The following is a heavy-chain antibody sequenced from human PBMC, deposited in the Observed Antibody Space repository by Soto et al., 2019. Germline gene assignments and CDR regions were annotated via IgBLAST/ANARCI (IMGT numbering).Heavy chain of an antibody. J-gene: IGHJ4*02. CDR2: IYSSGST. CDR3: ARAPGKDSGTKYCFDY. Sequence: QVQLQESGPGLVKPSQTLSLTCTVSGGSISSGGYYWRWIRQHPGKGLEWIGYIYSSGSTYYNPSLKSRVTFSVDPSKNQFSLKLSSVTAADTAVYYCARAPGKDSGTKYCFDYWGQGTLVTVSS. CDR1: GGSISSGGYY. V-gene: IGHV4-31*03. D-gene: IGHD3-22*01.